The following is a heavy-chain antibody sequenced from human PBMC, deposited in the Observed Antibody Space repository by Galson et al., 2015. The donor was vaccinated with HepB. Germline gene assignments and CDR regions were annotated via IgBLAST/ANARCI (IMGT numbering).Heavy chain of an antibody. J-gene: IGHJ4*02. CDR3: ARDSHLYCTVSSCYTAFDL. V-gene: IGHV3-48*01. CDR2: IGTGSGTI. CDR1: GFNFNAYT. D-gene: IGHD2-8*02. Sequence: SLRLSCAASGFNFNAYTMNWVRQAPGKGLEWLALIGTGSGTIYYTDSVRGRFTVSRDDAKNSLYFQMTRLRADDTAVYYCARDSHLYCTVSSCYTAFDLWGQGTLVTVSS.